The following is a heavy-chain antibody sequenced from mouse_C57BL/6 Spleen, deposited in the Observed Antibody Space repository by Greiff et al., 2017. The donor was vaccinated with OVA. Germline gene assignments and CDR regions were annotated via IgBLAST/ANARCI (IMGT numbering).Heavy chain of an antibody. CDR2: ISSGSSTI. V-gene: IGHV5-17*01. CDR3: ARDYRGFAY. CDR1: GFTFSDYG. J-gene: IGHJ3*01. D-gene: IGHD1-1*02. Sequence: EVMLVESGGGLVKPGGSLKLSCAASGFTFSDYGMHWVRQAPEKGLEWVAYISSGSSTIYYADTVKGRFTLSRDNAKNTLFLQMTSLRSEDAAMYYCARDYRGFAYWGQGTLVTVSA.